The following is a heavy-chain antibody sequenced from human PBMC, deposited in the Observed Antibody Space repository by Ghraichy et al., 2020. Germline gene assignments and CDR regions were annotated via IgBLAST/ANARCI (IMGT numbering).Heavy chain of an antibody. V-gene: IGHV4-39*01. CDR1: GGSISSSSYY. J-gene: IGHJ4*02. CDR2: IYYSGST. Sequence: SETLSLTCTVSGGSISSSSYYWGWIRQPPGKGLEWIGSIYYSGSTYYNPSLKSRVTISVDTSKNQFSLKLSSVTAADTAVYYCARLIAVAGDYWGQGTLVTVSS. CDR3: ARLIAVAGDY. D-gene: IGHD6-19*01.